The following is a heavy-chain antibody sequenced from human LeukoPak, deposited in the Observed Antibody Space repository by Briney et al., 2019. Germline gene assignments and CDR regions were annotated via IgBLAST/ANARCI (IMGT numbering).Heavy chain of an antibody. J-gene: IGHJ4*02. V-gene: IGHV3-21*03. CDR2: ISSSSSYI. CDR1: GFTFSSYS. Sequence: SGGSLRLSCAASGFTFSSYSMNWVRQAPGKGLEWVSSISSSSSYIYYADSVKGRFTISRDNAKNSLYLQMNSLRAEDTAVYYCARAGDDFWSGYYGSYCFDYWGQGTLVTVSS. D-gene: IGHD3-3*01. CDR3: ARAGDDFWSGYYGSYCFDY.